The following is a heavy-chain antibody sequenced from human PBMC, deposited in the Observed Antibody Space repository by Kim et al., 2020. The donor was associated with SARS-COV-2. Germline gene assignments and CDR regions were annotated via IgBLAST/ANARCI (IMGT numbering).Heavy chain of an antibody. Sequence: VKGRFPISRDNSKNTLYLQMNSLRAEDTAVYYCAKDSGYDILTGVNDFDYWGQGTLVTVSS. J-gene: IGHJ4*02. D-gene: IGHD3-9*01. V-gene: IGHV3-23*01. CDR3: AKDSGYDILTGVNDFDY.